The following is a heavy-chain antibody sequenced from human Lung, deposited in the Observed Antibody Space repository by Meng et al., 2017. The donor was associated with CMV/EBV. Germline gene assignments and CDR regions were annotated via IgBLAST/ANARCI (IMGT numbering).Heavy chain of an antibody. J-gene: IGHJ4*02. D-gene: IGHD5-24*01. CDR1: GDSISSGYY. Sequence: LXCTVSGDSISSGYYWGWIRQPPGKGLEWLGTIYQNGATYYNPSLRGRVTISVDTSKNQFSLGLTSVTAADTAVYYCARDLQRWLQSGAFDYWGQGTXVTVDS. CDR3: ARDLQRWLQSGAFDY. CDR2: IYQNGAT. V-gene: IGHV4-38-2*02.